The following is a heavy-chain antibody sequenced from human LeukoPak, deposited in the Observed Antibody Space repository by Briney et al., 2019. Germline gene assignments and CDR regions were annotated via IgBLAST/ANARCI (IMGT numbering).Heavy chain of an antibody. CDR1: GGSISSYY. J-gene: IGHJ4*02. CDR2: IYTIGNH. Sequence: SETLSLTCTVSGGSISSYYWSWIRQPAGKGLEWIGRIYTIGNHNSNTCLKSRVTMSLDTSKNQFSLKLSSVTAAATAVYYCARSRYYYDSSSYYGFDYWGQGTLVTVSS. V-gene: IGHV4-4*07. CDR3: ARSRYYYDSSSYYGFDY. D-gene: IGHD3-22*01.